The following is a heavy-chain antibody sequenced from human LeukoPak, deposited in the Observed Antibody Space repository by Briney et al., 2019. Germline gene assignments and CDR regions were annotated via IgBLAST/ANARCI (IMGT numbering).Heavy chain of an antibody. D-gene: IGHD3-10*01. Sequence: SETLSLTCTVSGGSISSYYWSWIRQPAGKGLEWIGRINTSGSTNYNPSLKSRVTMSVDTSKNQFSLKLSSVAAADTAVYYCAGLYYYGSGSSFDYWGQGTLVTVSS. CDR2: INTSGST. CDR1: GGSISSYY. CDR3: AGLYYYGSGSSFDY. J-gene: IGHJ4*02. V-gene: IGHV4-4*07.